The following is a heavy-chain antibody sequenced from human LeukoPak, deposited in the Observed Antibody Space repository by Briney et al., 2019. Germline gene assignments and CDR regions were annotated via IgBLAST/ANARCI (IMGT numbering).Heavy chain of an antibody. Sequence: WASVKVSCKASGYTLSSYDIHWVRQASGQGLEWMGWMNPKSGNTGYPQNFQGRVTMTRDASMSTAYMELSSLRSEDTAVYYCARVLGFCSDTSCSRSNPPGYWGQGTLVTVSS. D-gene: IGHD2-2*01. CDR2: MNPKSGNT. J-gene: IGHJ4*02. CDR3: ARVLGFCSDTSCSRSNPPGY. CDR1: GYTLSSYD. V-gene: IGHV1-8*01.